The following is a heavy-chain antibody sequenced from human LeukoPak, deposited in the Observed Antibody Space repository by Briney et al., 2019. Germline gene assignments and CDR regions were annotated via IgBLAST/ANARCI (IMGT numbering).Heavy chain of an antibody. CDR2: ISYDGSNL. Sequence: GGSLRLSCAASGFAFSSYGMHWVRQAPGKGLEWVAVISYDGSNLDYADSVKGRFTISRDTSKNTLYLQMNSLRAEDTAVYYCAKVLILDIVVVPAAALDYWGQGTLVTVSS. CDR3: AKVLILDIVVVPAAALDY. D-gene: IGHD2-2*01. V-gene: IGHV3-30-3*01. CDR1: GFAFSSYG. J-gene: IGHJ4*02.